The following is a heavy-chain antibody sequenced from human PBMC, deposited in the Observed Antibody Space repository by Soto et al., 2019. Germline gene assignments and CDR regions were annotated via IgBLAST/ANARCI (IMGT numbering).Heavy chain of an antibody. D-gene: IGHD2-2*01. CDR3: ARERSPRGGYCSSTSCYADNWFDP. CDR2: ISSSSSTI. J-gene: IGHJ5*02. CDR1: GFTFSSYS. Sequence: GGSLRLSCAASGFTFSSYSMNWVRQAPGKGLEWVSYISSSSSTIYYADSVKGRFTISRDNAKNSLYLQMNSLRAEDTAVYYCARERSPRGGYCSSTSCYADNWFDPWGQGTLVTVSS. V-gene: IGHV3-48*01.